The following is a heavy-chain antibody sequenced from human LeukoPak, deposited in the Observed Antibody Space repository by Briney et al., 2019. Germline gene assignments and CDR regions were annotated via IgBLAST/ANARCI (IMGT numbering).Heavy chain of an antibody. J-gene: IGHJ4*02. CDR1: GYSISSGYY. D-gene: IGHD3-3*01. Sequence: SETLSLTCTVSGYSISSGYYWAWIRQPPGKGLEWIGRIYTSGSTNYNPSLKRRVTMSADTSKNQFSLKLSSVTAADTAVYYCARVRSGGLDYWGQGTLVTVSS. CDR2: IYTSGST. CDR3: ARVRSGGLDY. V-gene: IGHV4-38-2*02.